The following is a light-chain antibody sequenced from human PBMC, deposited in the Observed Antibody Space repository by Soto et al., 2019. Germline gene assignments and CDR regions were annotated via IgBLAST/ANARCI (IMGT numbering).Light chain of an antibody. J-gene: IGKJ1*01. CDR3: QQYVNGPSGGT. CDR1: QSISRN. CDR2: GAS. V-gene: IGKV3-15*01. Sequence: EIVMTQSPATLSVSPGETATLSCRASQSISRNLAWYQQKPGQTPRLLMYGASTRATGISVRFSGSGSGTEFTLTISSLQSEDFAVYYCQQYVNGPSGGTFGQGTKVEIK.